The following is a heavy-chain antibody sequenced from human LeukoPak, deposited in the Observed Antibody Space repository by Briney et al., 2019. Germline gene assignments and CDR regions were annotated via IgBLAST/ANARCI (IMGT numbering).Heavy chain of an antibody. D-gene: IGHD1-26*01. Sequence: ASVKVSCKASGYTFTGYYMHWVRQAPGQGLEWMGWINPNSGGTNYAQKFQGRVTMTRDTSISTAYMELSRLRSDDTAVYYCARASVGATFRNWFDPWGQGTLVTVSS. CDR3: ARASVGATFRNWFDP. CDR1: GYTFTGYY. V-gene: IGHV1-2*02. J-gene: IGHJ5*02. CDR2: INPNSGGT.